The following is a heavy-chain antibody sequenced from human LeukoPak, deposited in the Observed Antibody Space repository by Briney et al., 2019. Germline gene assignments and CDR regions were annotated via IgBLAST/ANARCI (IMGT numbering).Heavy chain of an antibody. V-gene: IGHV4-59*08. CDR1: GGSFSTFY. D-gene: IGHD2/OR15-2a*01. Sequence: SETLSLTCGVSGGSFSTFYWSWIRQPPGKGLEWIGYVYYSGDSNYNPSLKSRVSMSLDTSKNQVSLRLSSVTAADTAVYYCARHPFSTPFDYWGRGTLVTVSS. CDR3: ARHPFSTPFDY. J-gene: IGHJ4*02. CDR2: VYYSGDS.